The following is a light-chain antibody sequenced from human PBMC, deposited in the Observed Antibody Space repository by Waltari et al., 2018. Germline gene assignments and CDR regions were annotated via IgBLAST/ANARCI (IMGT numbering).Light chain of an antibody. J-gene: IGLJ2*01. CDR2: YDT. CDR1: DLGERI. Sequence: SYMLTQPPSVSVAPGQTARITCGVDDLGERIVHWGQQRPGQAPVSVIYYDTDRPSGIPDRFSGSHSGDTATLIISRVEAGDEADYYCQVWDSSRHHVIFGGGTRLTVL. V-gene: IGLV3-21*04. CDR3: QVWDSSRHHVI.